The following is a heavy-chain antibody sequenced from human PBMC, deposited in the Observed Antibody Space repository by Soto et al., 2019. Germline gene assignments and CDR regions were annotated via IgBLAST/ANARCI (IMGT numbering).Heavy chain of an antibody. CDR1: GYSFTSYG. CDR2: ISPYNGRT. D-gene: IGHD1-1*01. V-gene: IGHV1-18*01. J-gene: IGHJ6*02. Sequence: QVQLVQSGTEVEKPGASVKVSCKASGYSFTSYGIAWVRQVPGQGPEWMGWISPYNGRTNYAQSVQGRVVMTTDISTKIVYLEPRSLRSDDRAMYYCGRCRTDSNAMDVWGQGTPVTVSS. CDR3: GRCRTDSNAMDV.